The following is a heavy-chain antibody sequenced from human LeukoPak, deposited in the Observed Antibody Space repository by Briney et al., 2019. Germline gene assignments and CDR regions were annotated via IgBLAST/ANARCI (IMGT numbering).Heavy chain of an antibody. CDR1: GYTFTGYY. CDR2: INPNSGGT. Sequence: ASVTVSFKASGYTFTGYYMHWVRQAPGQGLEWMGWINPNSGGTNYAQKFQGWVTMTRDTSISTAYMELSRLRSDDTAVYYCARGGSVRYCSSTSCYAADRFFDYWGQGTLVTVSS. V-gene: IGHV1-2*04. D-gene: IGHD2-2*01. J-gene: IGHJ4*02. CDR3: ARGGSVRYCSSTSCYAADRFFDY.